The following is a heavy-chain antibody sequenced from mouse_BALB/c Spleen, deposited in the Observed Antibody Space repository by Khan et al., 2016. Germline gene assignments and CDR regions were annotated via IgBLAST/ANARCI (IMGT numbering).Heavy chain of an antibody. CDR3: ARSGALYGNFAY. D-gene: IGHD2-1*01. J-gene: IGHJ3*01. CDR1: GYSITSDYA. Sequence: EVQLQESGPGLVKPSQSLFLTCTVTGYSITSDYAWNWIRQFPGNKLECMGYISSSGSTIYNPSLKSRISLTRYTSKNQLTLQFNSVTTEDTATSSCARSGALYGNFAYWGQGTLVTVSA. CDR2: ISSSGST. V-gene: IGHV3-2*02.